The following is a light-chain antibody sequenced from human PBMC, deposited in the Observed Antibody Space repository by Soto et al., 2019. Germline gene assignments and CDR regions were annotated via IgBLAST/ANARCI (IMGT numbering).Light chain of an antibody. CDR1: QSVSRNY. CDR2: GAS. V-gene: IGKV3-20*01. J-gene: IGKJ4*01. CDR3: QQYNNWPLT. Sequence: EIVLTQSPGTLSLSPGERVTLSCRASQSVSRNYLAWYQQRSGQAPRLLIYGASSRATGIPDRFSGSGSGTDFTLTISRLEPEDFAVYYCQQYNNWPLTFGGGTKVEI.